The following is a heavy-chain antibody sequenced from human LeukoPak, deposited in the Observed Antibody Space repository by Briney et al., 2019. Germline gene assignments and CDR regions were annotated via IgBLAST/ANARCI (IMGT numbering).Heavy chain of an antibody. CDR2: IIPIFGTA. J-gene: IGHJ6*03. D-gene: IGHD2-21*01. CDR1: GGTFIIYA. V-gene: IGHV1-69*13. Sequence: GASVTVSFKASGGTFIIYAISWVRQAPGQGIEWMGGIIPIFGTANYAQKFQGRVTITADESTSTAYMELSSLRSEDTAVYYCARHMVAYPMDVWGKGTTVTISS. CDR3: ARHMVAYPMDV.